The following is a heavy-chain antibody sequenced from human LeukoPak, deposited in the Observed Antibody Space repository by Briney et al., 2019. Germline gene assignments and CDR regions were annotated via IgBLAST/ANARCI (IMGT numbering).Heavy chain of an antibody. Sequence: GGSLRLSCAASGITVSSYAMSWVRQAPGKGLEWASTIYNNDNSNYADSVKGRFTISRDSSRNTLYLQMNSLRAEDTAVYFCARASRWLAFDNWGQGTLVTVSS. V-gene: IGHV3-66*01. CDR2: IYNNDNS. D-gene: IGHD6-19*01. CDR3: ARASRWLAFDN. CDR1: GITVSSYA. J-gene: IGHJ4*02.